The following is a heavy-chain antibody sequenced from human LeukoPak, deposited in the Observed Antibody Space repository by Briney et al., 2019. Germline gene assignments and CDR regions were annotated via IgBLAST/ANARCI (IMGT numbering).Heavy chain of an antibody. Sequence: PGGSLRLSCAASGFTFSSYEMNWVRQAPGKGLEWVSYISSSGSTIYYADSVKGRFTISRGNAKNSLYLQMNSLRAEDTAVYYCARVTEVITMVRGVIGAFDIWGQGTMVTVSS. CDR3: ARVTEVITMVRGVIGAFDI. J-gene: IGHJ3*02. CDR2: ISSSGSTI. CDR1: GFTFSSYE. V-gene: IGHV3-48*03. D-gene: IGHD3-10*01.